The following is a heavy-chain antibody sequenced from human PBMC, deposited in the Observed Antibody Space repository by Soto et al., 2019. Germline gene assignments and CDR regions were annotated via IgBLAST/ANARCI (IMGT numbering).Heavy chain of an antibody. CDR1: GGFFSGYY. J-gene: IGHJ5*02. D-gene: IGHD3-3*01. Sequence: SETLSLTCAVYGGFFSGYYWSWIRQPPGKGLEWIGEIKHSGSTYYNPSLKSRVTISLDTSKNQFSLKLTSLTAADTAVYSCAGTTFFSQEYNWFDPWGQGTLVTVSS. V-gene: IGHV4-34*01. CDR3: AGTTFFSQEYNWFDP. CDR2: IKHSGST.